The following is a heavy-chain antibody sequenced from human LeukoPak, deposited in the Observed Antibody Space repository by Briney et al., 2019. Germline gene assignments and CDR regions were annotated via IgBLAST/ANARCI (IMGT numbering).Heavy chain of an antibody. V-gene: IGHV3-33*01. J-gene: IGHJ6*02. CDR1: GFTFSSYG. CDR3: ARSRTVTYYYGMDV. D-gene: IGHD4-17*01. Sequence: GRSLRLSCAASGFTFSSYGMHWVRQAPGKGLEWVAVIWYDGSNKYYADSVKGRFTISRDNSKNTLYLQMNSLRAEDTAVYYCARSRTVTYYYGMDVWGQGTTVTVSS. CDR2: IWYDGSNK.